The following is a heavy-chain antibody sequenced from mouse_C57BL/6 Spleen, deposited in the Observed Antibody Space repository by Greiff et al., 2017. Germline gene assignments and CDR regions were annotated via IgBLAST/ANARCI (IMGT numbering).Heavy chain of an antibody. Sequence: EVKLVESGGGLVQPKGSLKLSCAASGFSFNTYAMNWVRQAPGKGLEWVARIRSKSNNYATYYADSVKDRFTISRDDSESMLYLQMNNLKTEDTAMYYCVRSYYGNGYYYAMDYWGQGTSVTVSS. CDR2: IRSKSNNYAT. V-gene: IGHV10-1*01. CDR1: GFSFNTYA. J-gene: IGHJ4*01. D-gene: IGHD2-10*01. CDR3: VRSYYGNGYYYAMDY.